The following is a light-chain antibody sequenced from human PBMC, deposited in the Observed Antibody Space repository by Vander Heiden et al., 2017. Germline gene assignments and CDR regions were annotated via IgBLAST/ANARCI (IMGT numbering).Light chain of an antibody. CDR3: HQRSNWART. Sequence: EIVLTQSPATLSLSPGERATLSCRASQSVSSYLAWYQQKPGQPPRLLIYEASNRATGIPARFSGSGSGTDFTLTISSLEPEDFAVYYCHQRSNWARTFGQGTKVQIK. J-gene: IGKJ1*01. CDR2: EAS. CDR1: QSVSSY. V-gene: IGKV3-11*01.